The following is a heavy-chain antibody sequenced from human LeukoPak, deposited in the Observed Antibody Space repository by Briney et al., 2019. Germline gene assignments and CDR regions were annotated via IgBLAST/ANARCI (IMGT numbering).Heavy chain of an antibody. J-gene: IGHJ3*02. CDR2: IYHSGST. Sequence: PSETLSLTCTVSGGSISSGDYYWSWIRQPPGKGLEWIGEIYHSGSTNYNPSLKSRVTISVDKSKNQFSLKLSSVTAADTAVYYCGSQYPYRDDAFDIWGQGTMVTVSS. CDR1: GGSISSGDYY. D-gene: IGHD2-2*01. V-gene: IGHV4-39*01. CDR3: GSQYPYRDDAFDI.